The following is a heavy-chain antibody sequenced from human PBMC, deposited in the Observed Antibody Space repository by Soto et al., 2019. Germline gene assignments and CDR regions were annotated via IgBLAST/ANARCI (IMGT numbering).Heavy chain of an antibody. CDR3: AKDQSSTVTTYYYYGMDV. CDR1: GFTFSSYA. J-gene: IGHJ6*02. Sequence: EVQLLESGGGLVQPGGSLRLSCAASGFTFSSYAMSWVRQAPGKGLEWVSAISGSGGGTYYADSVKGRFTISRDNSKNTLYLQMNSLRAEDTAVYYCAKDQSSTVTTYYYYGMDVWGQGTTVTVSS. V-gene: IGHV3-23*01. D-gene: IGHD4-17*01. CDR2: ISGSGGGT.